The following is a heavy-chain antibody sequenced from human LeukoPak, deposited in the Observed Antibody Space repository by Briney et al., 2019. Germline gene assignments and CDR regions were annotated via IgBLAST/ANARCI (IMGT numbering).Heavy chain of an antibody. CDR3: ARESTEERPGY. D-gene: IGHD1-1*01. CDR1: GFTLSSYW. Sequence: GGSLRLSCAASGFTLSSYWMSWVRQAPGTGLESVANMNQDGSDKNYVDSVKGRFTISRDNAKNSLYLQMNSLRAEDTAVYYCARESTEERPGYWGQGTLVTVSS. V-gene: IGHV3-7*01. J-gene: IGHJ1*01. CDR2: MNQDGSDK.